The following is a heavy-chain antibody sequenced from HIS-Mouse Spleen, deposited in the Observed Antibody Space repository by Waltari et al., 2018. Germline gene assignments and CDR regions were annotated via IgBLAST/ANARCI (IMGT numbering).Heavy chain of an antibody. Sequence: QVQLVESGGGGVQPGRSLRLSCAASGFTFSSYGMHWVRQDPGKGLEWVAVISYDGSNKYYADSVKGRFTISRDNSKNTLYLQMNSLRAEDTAVYYCVVSGSWGQGTMVTVSS. CDR2: ISYDGSNK. D-gene: IGHD1-26*01. J-gene: IGHJ3*01. CDR3: VVSGS. CDR1: GFTFSSYG. V-gene: IGHV3-30*03.